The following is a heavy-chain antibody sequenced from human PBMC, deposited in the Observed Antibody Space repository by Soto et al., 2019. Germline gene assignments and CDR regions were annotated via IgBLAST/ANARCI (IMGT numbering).Heavy chain of an antibody. V-gene: IGHV3-30*18. Sequence: GGSLRLSCAASGFTFTNYAMHWVRQGPGKGLEWVAVISYDGSNQYYADSVKGRFTISRDNSKNTLFLQMNSLRADDTAVYYCAKDQASGQGSFDSWGQGTLVTVSS. CDR2: ISYDGSNQ. CDR3: AKDQASGQGSFDS. CDR1: GFTFTNYA. J-gene: IGHJ4*02.